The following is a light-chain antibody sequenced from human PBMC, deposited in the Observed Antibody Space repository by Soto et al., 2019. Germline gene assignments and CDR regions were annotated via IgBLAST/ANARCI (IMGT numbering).Light chain of an antibody. CDR2: FAS. V-gene: IGKV3-15*01. J-gene: IGKJ4*01. CDR3: QHYNEWPLT. Sequence: VMTQFPATLSVSPGEKATLSCRASQTNSNNLAWYQQKPGQAPRLLIYFASIRATGVPARFSGSGSGTEFTLTISSLQSEDFAVYYCQHYNEWPLTFGGGTRVETK. CDR1: QTNSNN.